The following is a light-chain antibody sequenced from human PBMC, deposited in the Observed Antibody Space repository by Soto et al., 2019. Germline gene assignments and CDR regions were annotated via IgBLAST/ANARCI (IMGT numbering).Light chain of an antibody. Sequence: DIVMTQSPDSLAVSLGERATINFESSQSLXYNVNNKNYFAWYQHKPGQPPKXIIYWASSRESGVPDRFSGSGSGTDFTLTISSLQAEDVAVYYCLQYKAFPWTFGQGTKVDIK. J-gene: IGKJ1*01. CDR1: QSLXYNVNNKNY. CDR3: LQYKAFPWT. CDR2: WAS. V-gene: IGKV4-1*01.